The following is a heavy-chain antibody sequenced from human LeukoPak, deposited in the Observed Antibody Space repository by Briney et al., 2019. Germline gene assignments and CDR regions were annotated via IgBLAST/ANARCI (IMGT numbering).Heavy chain of an antibody. Sequence: PGTSLRLSCVASGFTFSGFGMHWVRQPPGKGLEWVAGISYGGSDTYYADSMKGRFAISRDNSKNTVFLQMNSLRPEDTAMYYCTRADYRNYNNYPFDSWGQGTLVTVSS. J-gene: IGHJ4*02. V-gene: IGHV3-30*03. D-gene: IGHD3-22*01. CDR1: GFTFSGFG. CDR3: TRADYRNYNNYPFDS. CDR2: ISYGGSDT.